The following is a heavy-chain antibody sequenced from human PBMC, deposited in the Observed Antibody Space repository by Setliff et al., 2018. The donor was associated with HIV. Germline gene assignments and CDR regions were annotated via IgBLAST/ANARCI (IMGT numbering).Heavy chain of an antibody. D-gene: IGHD4-17*01. V-gene: IGHV4-39*01. CDR2: IYHSGAT. CDR1: GGSVTTPYY. J-gene: IGHJ6*03. CDR3: ARHSSVTTEDYMDV. Sequence: SETLSLTCTLSGGSVTTPYYRGWIRQPPGKGLGWVGSIYHSGATYFTPSLKSRVTLSVDTSKNQFFLRLTSVSAADTGLYFCARHSSVTTEDYMDVWGKGTTVTVSS.